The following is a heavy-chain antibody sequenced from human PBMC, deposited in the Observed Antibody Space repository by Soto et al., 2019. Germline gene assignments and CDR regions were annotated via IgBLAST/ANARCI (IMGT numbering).Heavy chain of an antibody. J-gene: IGHJ4*02. D-gene: IGHD3-3*01. V-gene: IGHV4-34*01. CDR3: ARGREIFGAVTPFEY. Sequence: AETLCITCAFYVAPFSVYYWTWIRQPPGKGLEWIGEINHTGSTKYNPSLKSRVTISLDTSKNQFSLRLRSVTAADTAVYYCARGREIFGAVTPFEYWGQGTQVTVSS. CDR2: INHTGST. CDR1: VAPFSVYY.